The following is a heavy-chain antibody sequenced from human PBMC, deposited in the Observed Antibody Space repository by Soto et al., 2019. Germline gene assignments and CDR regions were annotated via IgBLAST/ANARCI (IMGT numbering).Heavy chain of an antibody. V-gene: IGHV4-59*08. CDR1: GGSITNYY. CDR2: INYDGYS. D-gene: IGHD3-10*01. J-gene: IGHJ6*02. CDR3: ARHGFGPLHGLVDV. Sequence: QVQLQESGPGLVKPSETLSLTCTVSGGSITNYYCSWFRQPPGKGLEWIGYINYDGYSAYNLSLKRRVPLSMDASKPQFSLMLGSVTATDTAVYYCARHGFGPLHGLVDVWGPGTTVIVSS.